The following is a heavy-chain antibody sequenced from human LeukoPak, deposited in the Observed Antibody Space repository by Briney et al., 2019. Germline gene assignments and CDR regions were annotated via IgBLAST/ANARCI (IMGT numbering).Heavy chain of an antibody. D-gene: IGHD6-19*01. CDR2: IYYSGST. J-gene: IGHJ4*02. CDR3: ARHPSAVAGKTFDC. Sequence: PSETLSLTCTVSGGSLRTYYWSWIRQPPGKGLEWIGYIYYSGSTNYNPSLKSRVTISVDTSNNQFSLKLSSVTAADTAVDYCARHPSAVAGKTFDCWGQGTLVTVSS. CDR1: GGSLRTYY. V-gene: IGHV4-59*08.